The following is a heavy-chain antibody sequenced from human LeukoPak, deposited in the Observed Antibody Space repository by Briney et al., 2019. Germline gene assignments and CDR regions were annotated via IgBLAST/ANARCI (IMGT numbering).Heavy chain of an antibody. CDR2: ISSSGSTI. CDR3: ARQRPARITMVRGVAYYYYYGMDV. CDR1: GFTFSSYE. V-gene: IGHV3-48*03. D-gene: IGHD3-10*01. J-gene: IGHJ6*04. Sequence: GGSLRLSCAASGFTFSSYEMNWVRQAPGKGLEWVSYISSSGSTIYYADSVKGRFTISRDNAKNSLYLQMNSLRAEDTAVYYCARQRPARITMVRGVAYYYYYGMDVWGKGTTVTVS.